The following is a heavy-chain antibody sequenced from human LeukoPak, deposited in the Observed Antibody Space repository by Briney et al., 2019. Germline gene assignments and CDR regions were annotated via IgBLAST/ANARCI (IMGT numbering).Heavy chain of an antibody. V-gene: IGHV4-4*07. CDR1: GGSISSYY. CDR2: IYTSGST. CDR3: AREALLYSSGWYDY. D-gene: IGHD6-19*01. Sequence: SETLSLTCTVSGGSISSYYWSWIRQPAGKGLEWIGRIYTSGSTNYNPSLKSRVTMSVDTSKNQFSLKLSSVTAADTAVYYCAREALLYSSGWYDYSGQGTLVTVSS. J-gene: IGHJ4*02.